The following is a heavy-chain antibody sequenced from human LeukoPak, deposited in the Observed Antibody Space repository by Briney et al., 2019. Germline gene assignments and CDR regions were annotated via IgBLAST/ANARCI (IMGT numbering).Heavy chain of an antibody. J-gene: IGHJ4*02. CDR3: ARQPRMATFDY. Sequence: SQTLSLTCTVSGGSISSGSYYWSWIRQPAGKGLEWIGRIHTSGSTNYNPSLKSRVTISVDTSKNQFSLKLSSVTAADTAVYYCARQPRMATFDYWGQGTLVTVSS. V-gene: IGHV4-61*02. D-gene: IGHD5-24*01. CDR2: IHTSGST. CDR1: GGSISSGSYY.